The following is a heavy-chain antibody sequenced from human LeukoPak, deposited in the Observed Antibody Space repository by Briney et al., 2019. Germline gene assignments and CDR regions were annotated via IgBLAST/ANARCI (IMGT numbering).Heavy chain of an antibody. Sequence: GGSLRLSCAASGFTFSSYTMNWVRQAPGKGLEWVSSISSSSSYIYYADSVKGRSTISRDNAKNSLYLQMNSLRAEDTAVYYCARDPRSSSWRDYYHYMDVWGKGTTVTVSS. CDR3: ARDPRSSSWRDYYHYMDV. V-gene: IGHV3-21*01. CDR2: ISSSSSYI. D-gene: IGHD6-13*01. J-gene: IGHJ6*03. CDR1: GFTFSSYT.